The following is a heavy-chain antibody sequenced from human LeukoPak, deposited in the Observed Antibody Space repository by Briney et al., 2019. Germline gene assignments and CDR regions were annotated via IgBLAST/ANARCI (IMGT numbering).Heavy chain of an antibody. CDR1: GFTFDDYA. CDR2: ISWNSGSI. D-gene: IGHD6-6*01. CDR3: AKDISRGIAARWRWFDP. V-gene: IGHV3-9*01. Sequence: GGSLRLSCAASGFTFDDYAMHWVRQAPGKGLEWVSGISWNSGSIGYADSVKGRFTISRDNAKNSLYLQMNSLRAEDTALYYCAKDISRGIAARWRWFDPWGQGTLVTVSS. J-gene: IGHJ5*02.